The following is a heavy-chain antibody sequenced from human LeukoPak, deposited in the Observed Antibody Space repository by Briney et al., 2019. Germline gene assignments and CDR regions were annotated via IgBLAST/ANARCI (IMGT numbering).Heavy chain of an antibody. CDR1: GFTFSNYW. D-gene: IGHD5-12*01. V-gene: IGHV3-7*01. Sequence: GGSLRLSCAASGFTFSNYWMGWVRQAPGKRLEWVANMNIDGSNKYYADSVKGRFTISRDNSKNTLYLQMNSLRAEDTAVYYCAKAGTGYSGNYGMDVWGQGTTVTVSS. CDR2: MNIDGSNK. J-gene: IGHJ6*02. CDR3: AKAGTGYSGNYGMDV.